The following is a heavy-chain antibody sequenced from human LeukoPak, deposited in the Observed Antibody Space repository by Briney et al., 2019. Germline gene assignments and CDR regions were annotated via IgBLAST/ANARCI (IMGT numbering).Heavy chain of an antibody. V-gene: IGHV3-33*01. CDR2: IWYDGSQR. CDR3: ATSSPRNYFDH. J-gene: IGHJ4*02. CDR1: GFIFSTYG. D-gene: IGHD1-14*01. Sequence: GGSLRLSCVASGFIFSTYGLHWVRQSPGRELEWVAVIWYDGSQRYYADSVKGRFTISRDDFQNTINLQMDSLRAEDTAVYYCATSSPRNYFDHWGQGTLVTVSS.